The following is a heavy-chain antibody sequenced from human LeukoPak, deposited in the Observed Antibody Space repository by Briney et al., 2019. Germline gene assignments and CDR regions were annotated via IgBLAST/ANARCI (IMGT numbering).Heavy chain of an antibody. CDR3: ARTRYYYGSRSYGAPYYFDY. CDR2: INHSGST. D-gene: IGHD3-10*01. V-gene: IGHV4-34*01. J-gene: IGHJ4*02. CDR1: GGSFSGYY. Sequence: SETLSLTCAVYGGSFSGYYWSWIRQPPGKGLEWIGEINHSGSTNYNPSLKNRLTISVDTSKNQFSLKLSSVTAADTAVYYCARTRYYYGSRSYGAPYYFDYWGQGTLVTVSS.